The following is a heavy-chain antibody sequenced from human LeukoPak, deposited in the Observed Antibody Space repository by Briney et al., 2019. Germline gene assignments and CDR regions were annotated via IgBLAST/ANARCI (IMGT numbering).Heavy chain of an antibody. J-gene: IGHJ4*02. Sequence: GGSLRLSCAASGFTFSSYAMSWVRQAPGKGLEWVSSISDRDHNTYYADSVKGRFTISRDNSKNTLYLQMNSLRAVDTAVYYCAKGGLSRAGLDFWGQGTLVTFSS. D-gene: IGHD5/OR15-5a*01. CDR2: ISDRDHNT. V-gene: IGHV3-23*01. CDR1: GFTFSSYA. CDR3: AKGGLSRAGLDF.